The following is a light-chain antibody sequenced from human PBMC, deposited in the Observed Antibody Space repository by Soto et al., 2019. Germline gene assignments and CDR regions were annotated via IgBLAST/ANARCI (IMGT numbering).Light chain of an antibody. CDR3: CSYTDIALDVV. V-gene: IGLV2-14*01. Sequence: QSALTQPASVSGSPGQSITISCTGTSHDIGGYKYVSWYQQHPGKAPKLMIYEVSNRPSGVSDRFSGSKSGNTASLTISGVRPEDEADYYCCSYTDIALDVVFGGGTKLTVL. CDR2: EVS. CDR1: SHDIGGYKY. J-gene: IGLJ2*01.